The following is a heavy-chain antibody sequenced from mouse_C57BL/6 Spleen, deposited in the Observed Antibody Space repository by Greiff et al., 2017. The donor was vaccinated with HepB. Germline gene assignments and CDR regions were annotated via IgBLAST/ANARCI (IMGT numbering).Heavy chain of an antibody. CDR2: IHPNSGST. CDR1: GYTFTSYW. D-gene: IGHD3-2*02. J-gene: IGHJ3*01. Sequence: VQLQQPGAELVKPGASVKLSCKASGYTFTSYWMHWVKQRPGQGLEWIGMIHPNSGSTNYNEKFKSKATLTVDKSSSTAYMQLSSLTSEDSAVYYCARGAAQATLAWFAYWGQGTLVTVSA. CDR3: ARGAAQATLAWFAY. V-gene: IGHV1-64*01.